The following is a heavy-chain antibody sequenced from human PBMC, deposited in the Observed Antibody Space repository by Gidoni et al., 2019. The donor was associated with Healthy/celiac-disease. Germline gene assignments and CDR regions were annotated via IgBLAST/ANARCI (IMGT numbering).Heavy chain of an antibody. Sequence: EVQLVESGGGLVQPGGSLRLSCAASGFTFSSYDMHWVRQATGKGLEWVSAIGTAGDTYYPGSVKGRFTISRENAKNSLYLQMNSLRAGDTAVYYCARAYYYGSGSYNGMDVWGQGTTVTVSS. CDR3: ARAYYYGSGSYNGMDV. D-gene: IGHD3-10*01. CDR1: GFTFSSYD. J-gene: IGHJ6*02. V-gene: IGHV3-13*04. CDR2: IGTAGDT.